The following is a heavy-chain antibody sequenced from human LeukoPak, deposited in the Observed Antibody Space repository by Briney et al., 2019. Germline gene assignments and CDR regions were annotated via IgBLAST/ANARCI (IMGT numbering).Heavy chain of an antibody. V-gene: IGHV3-53*01. CDR2: IYSGGST. J-gene: IGHJ5*02. Sequence: GGPLRLSCAASGFTVSSNYMSWVRQAPGKGLEWVSVIYSGGSTYYADSVKGRFTISRDNSKNTLYLQMNSLRAEDTAVYYCARVVVENWFDPWGQGTLVTVSS. D-gene: IGHD2-15*01. CDR1: GFTVSSNY. CDR3: ARVVVENWFDP.